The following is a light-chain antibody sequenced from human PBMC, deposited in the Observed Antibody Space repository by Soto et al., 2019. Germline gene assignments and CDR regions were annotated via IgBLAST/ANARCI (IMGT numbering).Light chain of an antibody. V-gene: IGKV1-17*01. Sequence: DLQMTQSPSSLSASVGDRVTITCRASQGIRNDLGWYQQKPGKAPKLLIYSASSLRSGVPSRFSGSGYGTEFTLTINSLQPEDFAVYYCLQHNTYPLTFGGGTKVEIK. CDR1: QGIRND. CDR3: LQHNTYPLT. CDR2: SAS. J-gene: IGKJ4*01.